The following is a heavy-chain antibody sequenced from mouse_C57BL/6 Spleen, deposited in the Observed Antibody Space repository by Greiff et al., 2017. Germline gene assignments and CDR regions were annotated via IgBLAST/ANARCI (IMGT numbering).Heavy chain of an antibody. CDR3: TRGGHVTTVVATPYYFDY. D-gene: IGHD1-1*01. V-gene: IGHV1-5*01. Sequence: VQLKESGTVLARPGASVKMSCKTSGYTFTSYWMHWVKQRPGQGLEWIGAIYPGNSDTSYNQKFKGKAKLTAVTSASTAYMELSSLRNEDSAVYYCTRGGHVTTVVATPYYFDYWGQGTTLTVSS. CDR1: GYTFTSYW. J-gene: IGHJ2*01. CDR2: IYPGNSDT.